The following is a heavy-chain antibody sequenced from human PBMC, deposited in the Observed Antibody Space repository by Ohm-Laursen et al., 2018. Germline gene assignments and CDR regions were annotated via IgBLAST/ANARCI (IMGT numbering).Heavy chain of an antibody. CDR2: INPSANYT. J-gene: IGHJ4*02. D-gene: IGHD1-1*01. V-gene: IGHV1-46*01. CDR1: GYTFTNYY. CDR3: ARGGLMAGTDFDF. Sequence: ASVKVSCKASGYTFTNYYIHWVRQAPGQGLAWMGIINPSANYTHYLPKFQGRLSVTTDTSTSTVYMHLSRLTSGDTAAYFCARGGLMAGTDFDFWGQGTLVTVSS.